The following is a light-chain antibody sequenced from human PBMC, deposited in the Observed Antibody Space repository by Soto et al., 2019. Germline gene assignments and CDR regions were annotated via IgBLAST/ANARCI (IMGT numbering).Light chain of an antibody. V-gene: IGKV3-11*01. CDR3: QQRTNWSPPT. CDR2: DVS. J-gene: IGKJ4*01. CDR1: QSVTSY. Sequence: DIVLTQSRSTLSLSPGERATLSCRASQSVTSYLAWYQQKPGQAPRLLMSDVSNRATGVPARFSGSGSGTDFSLTISSLEPEDFAVYYCQQRTNWSPPTFGGGTKVEIK.